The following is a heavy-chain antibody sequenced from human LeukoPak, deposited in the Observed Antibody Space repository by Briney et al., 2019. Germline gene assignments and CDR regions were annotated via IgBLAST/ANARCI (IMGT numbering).Heavy chain of an antibody. CDR2: IYSSGST. V-gene: IGHV4-4*07. Sequence: SETLSHTCTVSGGSISGYYWSWIRLPAGKGLEWIGRIYSSGSTNYHPSLQSRATMSVDTSKNQFSLKLSSVTAADTAMYYCARGSSGSLPFDYWGQGTLVTVSS. CDR1: GGSISGYY. D-gene: IGHD3-22*01. CDR3: ARGSSGSLPFDY. J-gene: IGHJ4*02.